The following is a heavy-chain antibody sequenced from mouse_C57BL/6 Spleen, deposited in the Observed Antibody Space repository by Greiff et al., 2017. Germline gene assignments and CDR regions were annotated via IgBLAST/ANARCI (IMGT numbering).Heavy chain of an antibody. CDR2: IYPGDGDT. CDR1: GYAFSSSW. D-gene: IGHD1-1*01. J-gene: IGHJ4*01. CDR3: ARGIQYGSSSYYYAMDY. V-gene: IGHV1-82*01. Sequence: QVQLQQSGPELVKPGASVKISCKASGYAFSSSWMNWVKQRPGKGLEWIGRIYPGDGDTNYNGKFKGKATLTADKSSSTAYMQLSSLTSEDSAVYFCARGIQYGSSSYYYAMDYWGQGTSVTVSS.